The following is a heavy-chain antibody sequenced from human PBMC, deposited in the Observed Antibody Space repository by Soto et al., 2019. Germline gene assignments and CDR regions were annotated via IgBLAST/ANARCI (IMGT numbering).Heavy chain of an antibody. Sequence: QVQLQESGPGLVKPSETLSLTCTVSGGSISSYYWSWIRQPPGKGLEWIGYIYYSGSTNYNPTLNSRVTISVETSKSQCSLKLSSVTAADTAVYYCAREYYYDSSGYYWSWYFDLWGRGTLVTVSS. CDR1: GGSISSYY. J-gene: IGHJ2*01. D-gene: IGHD3-22*01. CDR2: IYYSGST. V-gene: IGHV4-59*01. CDR3: AREYYYDSSGYYWSWYFDL.